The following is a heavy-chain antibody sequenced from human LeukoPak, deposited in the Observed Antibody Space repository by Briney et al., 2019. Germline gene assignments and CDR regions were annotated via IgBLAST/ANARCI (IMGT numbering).Heavy chain of an antibody. D-gene: IGHD6-13*01. CDR1: GYTLTELS. CDR3: ARAPGSSSWFDP. Sequence: ASVKVSCKVSGYTLTELSMHWVRQAPGKGLEWMGGFDPEDGETIYAQKFQGRVTMTEDTSTDTAYMELSSLRSEDTAVYYCARAPGSSSWFDPWGQGTLVTVSS. V-gene: IGHV1-24*01. J-gene: IGHJ5*02. CDR2: FDPEDGET.